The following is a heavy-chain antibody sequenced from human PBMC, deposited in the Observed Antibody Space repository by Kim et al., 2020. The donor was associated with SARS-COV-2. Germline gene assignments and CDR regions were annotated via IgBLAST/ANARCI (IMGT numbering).Heavy chain of an antibody. CDR2: IIPIFGTA. CDR3: ARVPSGYYEPSGYFDY. V-gene: IGHV1-69*13. D-gene: IGHD3-22*01. CDR1: GGTFSSYA. Sequence: SVKVSCKASGGTFSSYAISWVRQAPGQGLEWMGGIIPIFGTANYAQKFQSRVTMTADESTSTAYMELSSLSSEDTAVYYCARVPSGYYEPSGYFDYWGQGTQATVSS. J-gene: IGHJ4*02.